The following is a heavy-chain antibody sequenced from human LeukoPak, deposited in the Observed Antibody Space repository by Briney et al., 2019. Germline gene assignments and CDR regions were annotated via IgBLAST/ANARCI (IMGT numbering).Heavy chain of an antibody. Sequence: SETLSLTCAVYGGSFSGYYWSWIRQPPGKGLEWIGEINHSGSTNYNPSLKSRVTISVDTSKNQFSLKLSSVAAADTAVYYCAREGGGSYDYYYMDVWGKGTTVTVSS. V-gene: IGHV4-34*01. CDR2: INHSGST. CDR1: GGSFSGYY. J-gene: IGHJ6*03. CDR3: AREGGGSYDYYYMDV. D-gene: IGHD1-26*01.